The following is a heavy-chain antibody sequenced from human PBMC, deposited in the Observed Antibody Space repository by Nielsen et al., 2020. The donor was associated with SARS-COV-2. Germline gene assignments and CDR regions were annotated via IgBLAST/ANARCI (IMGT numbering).Heavy chain of an antibody. CDR3: ARNTYGGRTDY. CDR2: IYPRDSDT. V-gene: IGHV5-51*01. J-gene: IGHJ4*02. CDR1: GYTFTSYW. Sequence: GESLKISCQGSGYTFTSYWIGWVRQMPGKGLEWMGVIYPRDSDTRYNPSFQGQVTISADKSISTVYLQWSGLKASDSAMYYCARNTYGGRTDYWGQGTLVTVSS. D-gene: IGHD4-23*01.